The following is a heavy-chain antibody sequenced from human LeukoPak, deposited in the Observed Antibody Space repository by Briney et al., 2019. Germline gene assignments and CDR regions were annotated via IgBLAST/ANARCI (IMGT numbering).Heavy chain of an antibody. V-gene: IGHV6-1*01. J-gene: IGHJ3*02. CDR2: TYYRSKWYN. Sequence: SQTLSLTCAISGDSVSSNSAAWNWIRQSPSRGLEWLGRTYYRSKWYNDYAVSVKSRITINPDTSKSQFSLHLNSVTPEDTAVYYCARDQGYASGAWSDAFNIWGQGTMVTVSS. D-gene: IGHD6-19*01. CDR1: GDSVSSNSAA. CDR3: ARDQGYASGAWSDAFNI.